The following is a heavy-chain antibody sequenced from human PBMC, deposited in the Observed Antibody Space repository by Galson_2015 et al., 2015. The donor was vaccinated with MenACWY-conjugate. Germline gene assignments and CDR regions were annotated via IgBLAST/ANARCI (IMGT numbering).Heavy chain of an antibody. D-gene: IGHD3-3*01. V-gene: IGHV3-33*01. Sequence: SLRLSCAASGFTFGTYGIHWVRQAPAKGLEWVARIWDDGSYKYYADSVKGRFTISRDNSKNTLYLQMNSLRAEDTAVYYCARVFDTWYMDVWGKGTTVTVSS. CDR3: ARVFDTWYMDV. J-gene: IGHJ6*03. CDR1: GFTFGTYG. CDR2: IWDDGSYK.